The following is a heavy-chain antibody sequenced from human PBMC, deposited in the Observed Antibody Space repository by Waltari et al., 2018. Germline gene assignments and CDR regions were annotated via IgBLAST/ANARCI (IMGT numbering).Heavy chain of an antibody. CDR1: GYTFTDYY. J-gene: IGHJ4*02. V-gene: IGHV1-2*02. Sequence: QVQLVQSGAEVKKPGASVKVSCKASGYTFTDYYIQWVRQAPGHGLEWMGWIIPDSGGTNYAQKFQGRVTMTSDTSISTAYMELSRLGSDDTAVYYCVCRIAETYFDYWGQGTLVTVSS. CDR3: VCRIAETYFDY. CDR2: IIPDSGGT. D-gene: IGHD6-13*01.